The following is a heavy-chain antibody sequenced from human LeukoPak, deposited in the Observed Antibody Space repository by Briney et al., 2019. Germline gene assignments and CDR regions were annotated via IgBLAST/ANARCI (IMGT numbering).Heavy chain of an antibody. CDR2: ISSSGST. CDR1: GGSISSYY. V-gene: IGHV4-4*07. Sequence: SETLSLTCTVSGGSISSYYWSWIRQPARKGLEWIGRISSSGSTNYNPSLKSRVTISVDTSKNQFSLKLSSVTAADTAVYYCARGGSGLQLNWFDPWGQGTLVTVSS. D-gene: IGHD5-24*01. CDR3: ARGGSGLQLNWFDP. J-gene: IGHJ5*02.